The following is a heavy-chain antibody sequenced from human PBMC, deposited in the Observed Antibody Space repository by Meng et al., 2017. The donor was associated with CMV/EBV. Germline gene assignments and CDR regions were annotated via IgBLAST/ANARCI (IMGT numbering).Heavy chain of an antibody. CDR1: GFTFTNSA. Sequence: VSLFESGGVLVQPWGSLRLSCAASGFTFTNSAMNWVRQAPGKGLEWVSGISQSGESSFHADSVKGRFTISRDNSKNTLYLQMNSLRAEDTAVYYCARVGGIAAADSFDYWGQGTLVTVSS. J-gene: IGHJ4*02. D-gene: IGHD6-13*01. CDR3: ARVGGIAAADSFDY. CDR2: ISQSGESS. V-gene: IGHV3-23*01.